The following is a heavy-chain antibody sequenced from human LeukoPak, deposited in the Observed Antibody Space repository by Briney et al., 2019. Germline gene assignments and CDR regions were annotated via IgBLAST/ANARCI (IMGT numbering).Heavy chain of an antibody. Sequence: SETLSLTCAVYGGSFSGYYWSWIRQPPGKGLEWIGEINHSGSTNYNPSLKSRVTISVDTSKNQFSLKLSSVTAADTAVYYCARRGGVAGQIDYWGQGTLVTVSS. J-gene: IGHJ4*02. D-gene: IGHD6-19*01. CDR3: ARRGGVAGQIDY. CDR1: GGSFSGYY. V-gene: IGHV4-34*01. CDR2: INHSGST.